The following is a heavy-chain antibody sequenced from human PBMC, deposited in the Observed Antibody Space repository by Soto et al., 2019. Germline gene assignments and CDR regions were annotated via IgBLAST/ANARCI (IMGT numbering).Heavy chain of an antibody. Sequence: VKVSCKASGYTFTSYDINWVRQATGQGLEWMGWMNPNSGNTGYAQKFQGRVTMTRNTSISTAYMELSSLRSEDTAVYYCARVLSWASYYDFWSDYYNYYYYGMDVWGQGTTVTVSS. V-gene: IGHV1-8*01. CDR3: ARVLSWASYYDFWSDYYNYYYYGMDV. J-gene: IGHJ6*02. D-gene: IGHD3-3*01. CDR1: GYTFTSYD. CDR2: MNPNSGNT.